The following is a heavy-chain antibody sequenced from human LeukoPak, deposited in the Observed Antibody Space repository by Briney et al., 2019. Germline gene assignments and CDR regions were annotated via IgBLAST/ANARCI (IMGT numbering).Heavy chain of an antibody. V-gene: IGHV4-39*01. CDR3: ARGRRSSLVY. CDR1: GGSISSSSYY. Sequence: ASETLSLTCTVSGGSISSSSYYWGWIRQPPGKGLEWIGSIYYSGSTYYNPSLKSRVTISVDTSKNQFSLKRSSVTAADTAVYYCARGRRSSLVYWGQGTLVTISS. J-gene: IGHJ4*02. CDR2: IYYSGST. D-gene: IGHD6-13*01.